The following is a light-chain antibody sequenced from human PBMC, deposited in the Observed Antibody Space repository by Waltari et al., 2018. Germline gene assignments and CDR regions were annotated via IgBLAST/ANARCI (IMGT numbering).Light chain of an antibody. Sequence: DIQMTQSPSSLAASVGDRVTITCQASQDITIYLNWYQQKPWKAPKLLIYDTSKLETGVPSRFSGSGSGTHFTFTISSLQPEDIATYYCQVSFHFPLTFGGGTKLEIK. CDR1: QDITIY. CDR3: QVSFHFPLT. V-gene: IGKV1-33*01. J-gene: IGKJ4*01. CDR2: DTS.